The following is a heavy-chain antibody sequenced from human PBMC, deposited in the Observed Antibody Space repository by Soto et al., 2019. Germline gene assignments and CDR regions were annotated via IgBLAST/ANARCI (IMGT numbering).Heavy chain of an antibody. V-gene: IGHV3-23*01. CDR3: AKNVLTGTIDY. D-gene: IGHD1-7*01. J-gene: IGHJ4*02. CDR2: ISGSGDGT. CDR1: GFTFTSYA. Sequence: GSLRLSCSASGFTFTSYAMSWVRQAPWKGLEWFSAISGSGDGTYYSDSVKGRFTISRDNSKNTLYLQMNSLRAEDTAVYYCAKNVLTGTIDYWGQGTLVTVSS.